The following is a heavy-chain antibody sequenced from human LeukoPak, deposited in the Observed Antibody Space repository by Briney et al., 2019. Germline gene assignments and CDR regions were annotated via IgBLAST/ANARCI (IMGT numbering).Heavy chain of an antibody. Sequence: ASVKVSCKASGYTFTGYYMHWVRQAPGQGLEWMGWINPNSGGTNYAQKFQGRVTMTRDTSISTAYMELSRLRSDDTAVYYCARVRRYSGSYSLDYWAQGTLVTVSS. D-gene: IGHD1-26*01. CDR3: ARVRRYSGSYSLDY. CDR2: INPNSGGT. V-gene: IGHV1-2*02. CDR1: GYTFTGYY. J-gene: IGHJ4*02.